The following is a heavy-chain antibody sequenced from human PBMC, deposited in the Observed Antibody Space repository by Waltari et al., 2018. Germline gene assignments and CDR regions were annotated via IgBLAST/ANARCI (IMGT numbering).Heavy chain of an antibody. CDR2: IYYSGST. CDR3: ARASVGFDY. D-gene: IGHD3-10*01. V-gene: IGHV4-59*01. Sequence: QVQLQESGPGLVKPSETLSLTCTVPGGSISSYYWSWIRQPPGKGLEWIGYIYYSGSTNYNPSLKSRVTISVDTSKNQFSLKLSSVTAADTAVYYCARASVGFDYWGQGTLVTVSS. J-gene: IGHJ4*02. CDR1: GGSISSYY.